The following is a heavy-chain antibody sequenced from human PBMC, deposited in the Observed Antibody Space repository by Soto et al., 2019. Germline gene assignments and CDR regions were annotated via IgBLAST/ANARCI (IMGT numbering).Heavy chain of an antibody. D-gene: IGHD4-4*01. V-gene: IGHV3-48*01. J-gene: IGHJ6*03. CDR2: ISSSSSTI. CDR3: ARDPIYSNWAYYYYYMDV. CDR1: GFTFSSYS. Sequence: GGSLRLSCAASGFTFSSYSMNWVRQAPGKGLEWVSYISSSSSTIYYADSVKGRFTISRDNAKNSLYLQMNSLRAEDTAVYYCARDPIYSNWAYYYYYMDVWGKGTTVTVSS.